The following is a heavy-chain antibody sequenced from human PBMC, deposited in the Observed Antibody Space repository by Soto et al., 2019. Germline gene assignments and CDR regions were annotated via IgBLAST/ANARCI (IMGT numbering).Heavy chain of an antibody. CDR1: GFTFSSYA. J-gene: IGHJ6*03. V-gene: IGHV3-23*01. CDR2: ISGSGGST. CDR3: ANLARESNYYYYMDV. Sequence: GGSLRLSCAASGFTFSSYAMSWVRQAPGKGLEWVSAISGSGGSTYYADSVKGRFTISRDNSKNTLYLQMNRLRAEDTAVYYCANLARESNYYYYMDVWGKGTTVTVSS.